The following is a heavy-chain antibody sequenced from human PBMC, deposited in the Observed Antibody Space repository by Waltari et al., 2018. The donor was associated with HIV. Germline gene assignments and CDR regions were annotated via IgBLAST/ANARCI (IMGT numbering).Heavy chain of an antibody. J-gene: IGHJ4*02. CDR1: GGSITRNDFY. V-gene: IGHV4-39*01. CDR2: MYNSGTT. Sequence: QLHLQESGPGLVKPSETLALTCTISGGSITRNDFYWAWIRQPPGKGLEWMGLMYNSGTTDYNPSLKSRVSRSSDTSKNRFSLRLHSVTAADTAIYYCARRGDGFNQHARLDHWGPGTLVTVSS. D-gene: IGHD2-2*01. CDR3: ARRGDGFNQHARLDH.